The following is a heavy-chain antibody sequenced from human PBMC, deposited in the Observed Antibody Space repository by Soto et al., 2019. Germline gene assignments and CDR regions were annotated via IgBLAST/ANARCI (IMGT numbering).Heavy chain of an antibody. Sequence: EVQLSESGGGLVQPGGSLRLSCAASGFTLSSYSMGWVRQAPGKGLEWVSAISGRDDSTNYADSVRGRFSISRDNSKNTLYLQMSSLRGEDTATYYCAKRARSYAGEFDSWGQGTLVTVSS. J-gene: IGHJ4*02. CDR1: GFTLSSYS. CDR3: AKRARSYAGEFDS. D-gene: IGHD2-21*01. CDR2: ISGRDDST. V-gene: IGHV3-23*01.